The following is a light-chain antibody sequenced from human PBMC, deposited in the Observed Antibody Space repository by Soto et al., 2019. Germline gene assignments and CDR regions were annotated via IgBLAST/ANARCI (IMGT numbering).Light chain of an antibody. J-gene: IGLJ3*02. CDR3: ETWDRNSRV. Sequence: QAVVTQSSSASASLGSSVKLTCTLNSGHSSYIIAWHQQQPEKAPRYLMKVEGSGSYIKGSGVPDRFSGSSSGTDRYLTISNLQFEDEADYYCETWDRNSRVFGGGTKLTVL. CDR1: SGHSSYI. V-gene: IGLV4-60*02. CDR2: VEGSGSY.